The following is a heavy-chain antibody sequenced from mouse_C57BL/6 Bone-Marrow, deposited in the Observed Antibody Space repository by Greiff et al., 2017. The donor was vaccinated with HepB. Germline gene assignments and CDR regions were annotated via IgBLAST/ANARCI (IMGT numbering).Heavy chain of an antibody. Sequence: EVKLMESGGGLVKPGGSLKLSCAASGFTFSDYGMHWVRQAPEKGLEWVAYISSGSSTIYYADTVKGRLTISRDNAKNTLFLQMTSLRSEDTAMYYCARPIYYGMDYWGQGTSVTVSS. V-gene: IGHV5-17*01. CDR1: GFTFSDYG. J-gene: IGHJ4*01. CDR2: ISSGSSTI. CDR3: ARPIYYGMDY.